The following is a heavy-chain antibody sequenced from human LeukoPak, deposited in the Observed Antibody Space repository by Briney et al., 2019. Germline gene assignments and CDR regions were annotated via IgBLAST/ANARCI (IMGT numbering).Heavy chain of an antibody. CDR3: ARDDYGDYGSP. J-gene: IGHJ4*02. Sequence: GGSLRLSCAASGFTFSSYEMNWVRQAPGKGLEWVSVIYSGGSTYYADSVKGRFTISRDNSKNTLYLQMNSLRAEDTAVYYCARDDYGDYGSPWGQGTLVTVSS. V-gene: IGHV3-66*01. CDR2: IYSGGST. CDR1: GFTFSSYE. D-gene: IGHD4-17*01.